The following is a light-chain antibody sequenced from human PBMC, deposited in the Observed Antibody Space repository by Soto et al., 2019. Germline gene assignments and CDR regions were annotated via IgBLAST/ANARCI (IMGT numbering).Light chain of an antibody. V-gene: IGKV3-11*01. J-gene: IGKJ1*01. CDR1: QSVSSY. Sequence: ILLTQSPATLSLSPGERATLSCRASQSVSSYLAWYQQKPGQAPRLLIYDASNRATGIPARFSGSGSGTDFTLTISSLEPEDFPVYYCQQRSNWWTFGQGTKVDIK. CDR2: DAS. CDR3: QQRSNWWT.